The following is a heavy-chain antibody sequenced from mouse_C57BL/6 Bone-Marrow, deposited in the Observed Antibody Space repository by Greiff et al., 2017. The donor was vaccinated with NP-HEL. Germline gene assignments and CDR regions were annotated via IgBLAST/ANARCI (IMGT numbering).Heavy chain of an antibody. J-gene: IGHJ3*01. Sequence: DVKLVESGGGLVKPGGSLKLSCAASGFTFSSYAMSWVRQTPEKRLEWVATISDGGSYTYYPDNVKGRFTISRDNAKNNLYLQMSHLKSEDTAMYYCARDYYGSIPAYWGQGTLVTVSA. D-gene: IGHD1-1*01. V-gene: IGHV5-4*01. CDR2: ISDGGSYT. CDR3: ARDYYGSIPAY. CDR1: GFTFSSYA.